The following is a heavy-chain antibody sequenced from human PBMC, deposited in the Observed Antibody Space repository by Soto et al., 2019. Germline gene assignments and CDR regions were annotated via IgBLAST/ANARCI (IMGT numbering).Heavy chain of an antibody. CDR3: SSDYGGNAEGAFDI. V-gene: IGHV1-69*01. CDR1: GGTFSSYA. Sequence: QVQLVQSGAEVKKPGSSVKVSCKASGGTFSSYAISWVRQDPGQGREWMGGIIPIFGTANYAKKFQGRVTITADESTSAAYMEMSSLRSEDTGVYYGSSDYGGNAEGAFDIWGQGTMVTVSS. CDR2: IIPIFGTA. J-gene: IGHJ3*02. D-gene: IGHD4-17*01.